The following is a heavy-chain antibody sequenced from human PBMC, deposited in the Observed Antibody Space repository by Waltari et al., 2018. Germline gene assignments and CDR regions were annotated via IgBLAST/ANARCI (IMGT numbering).Heavy chain of an antibody. D-gene: IGHD3-10*01. CDR1: GGPISRSTYY. Sequence: QLQLQESGPGLVKPSETLSLTFTVSGGPISRSTYYLGWIRQPPGTGLDWIASIYHSGSTYYNPSLKSRVTISVDTSKNQFSLKLTSVTAADTAVYYCARIYGSGSPIPSVDYWGQGTLVTVSS. J-gene: IGHJ4*02. CDR2: IYHSGST. CDR3: ARIYGSGSPIPSVDY. V-gene: IGHV4-39*01.